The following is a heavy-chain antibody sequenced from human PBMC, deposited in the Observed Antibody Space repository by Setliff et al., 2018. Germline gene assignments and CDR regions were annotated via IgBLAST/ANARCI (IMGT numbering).Heavy chain of an antibody. V-gene: IGHV1-69*10. CDR1: GGTFSSYA. Sequence: SVKVSCKASGGTFSSYAISWVRQAPGQGLEWMGGIIPILGIANYAQKFQGRVTITADESTSTAYMELSSLRSEDTAVYYCARDPSPRYDILTGYAPMGAFDIWGQGTMVTV. J-gene: IGHJ3*02. D-gene: IGHD3-9*01. CDR3: ARDPSPRYDILTGYAPMGAFDI. CDR2: IIPILGIA.